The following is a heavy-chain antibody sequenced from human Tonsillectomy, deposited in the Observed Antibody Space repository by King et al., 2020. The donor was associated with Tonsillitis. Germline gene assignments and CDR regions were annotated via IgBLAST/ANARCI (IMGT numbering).Heavy chain of an antibody. V-gene: IGHV5-51*01. Sequence: VQLVESGAEVKKPGESLKISCTGSGYSFSSFWIAWVRQMPGKGLKYMGMIYVADSDTRYSPSFQGDVTMSVDESTNNAYLQWSGLKTSDTGIYYCAKYNYGDPLKYWGQGTPVTVSS. D-gene: IGHD5-24*01. CDR2: IYVADSDT. J-gene: IGHJ4*02. CDR3: AKYNYGDPLKY. CDR1: GYSFSSFW.